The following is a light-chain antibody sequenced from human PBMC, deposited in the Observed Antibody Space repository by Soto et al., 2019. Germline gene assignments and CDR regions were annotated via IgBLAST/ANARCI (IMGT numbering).Light chain of an antibody. J-gene: IGKJ2*01. CDR1: QSISSW. CDR2: DAS. V-gene: IGKV1-5*01. CDR3: QQYNSISGT. Sequence: DIQMTQSPSTLSASVGDRVTITCRASQSISSWLAWYQQKPGKAPKLLIYDASSLESGVPSRFSGSGSGTEFTLTISSLQPDDFATYYCQQYNSISGTFGQGTKLEIK.